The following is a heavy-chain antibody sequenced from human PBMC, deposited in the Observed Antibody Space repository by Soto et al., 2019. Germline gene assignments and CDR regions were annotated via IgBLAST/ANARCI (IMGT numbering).Heavy chain of an antibody. CDR2: ISTSHGYT. V-gene: IGHV1-18*01. Sequence: QVKLVQSGAEVKKPGASVKVSCKAFGYTFTSYGITWVRQAPGQGLEWMGWISTSHGYTSYAQKVQGRVTMTRDTAASTAYMELRSLSSDDAAVSYCVKDPELSGSLPGYWGQGSLVTVSS. D-gene: IGHD1-26*01. J-gene: IGHJ4*02. CDR3: VKDPELSGSLPGY. CDR1: GYTFTSYG.